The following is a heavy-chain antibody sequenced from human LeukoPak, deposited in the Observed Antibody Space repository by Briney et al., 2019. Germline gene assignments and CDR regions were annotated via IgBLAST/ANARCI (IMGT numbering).Heavy chain of an antibody. V-gene: IGHV4-61*02. Sequence: PSETLSLTCTVSGGSISSGSYYWSWIRQPAGKGLEWIGRIYTSGSTNYNPSLKSRVTISVDTSKNQFSLKLSSVTAADTAVYYCARGLQDDAFDIWGQGTMVTVSS. J-gene: IGHJ3*02. D-gene: IGHD4-11*01. CDR1: GGSISSGSYY. CDR3: ARGLQDDAFDI. CDR2: IYTSGST.